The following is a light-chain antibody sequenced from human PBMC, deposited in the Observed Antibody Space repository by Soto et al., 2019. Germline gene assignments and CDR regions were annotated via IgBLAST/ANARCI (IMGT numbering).Light chain of an antibody. CDR3: SSYTGSTTQV. CDR1: SNDVGGYNY. CDR2: DVS. Sequence: QSVLTQPASVSGSPGQSITISCTGTSNDVGGYNYVSWYQQHPGKAPKLMIYDVSNRPSGVSNRFSGSKSGNTASLTISGLQAEDEADYYCSSYTGSTTQVFGTGTKLTVL. J-gene: IGLJ1*01. V-gene: IGLV2-14*01.